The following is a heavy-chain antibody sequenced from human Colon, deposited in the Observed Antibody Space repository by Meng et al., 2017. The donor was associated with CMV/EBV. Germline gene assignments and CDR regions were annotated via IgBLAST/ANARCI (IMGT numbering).Heavy chain of an antibody. Sequence: SCKASGFTFNTYSIHWVRQAPGQRLEWMGWVNTGNGNTKYSRNFQGRVTITRDSSATTTYMELNSLTSEDTAVYYCARGCTSGCRDYWGQGTLVTVSS. J-gene: IGHJ4*02. V-gene: IGHV1-3*04. CDR2: VNTGNGNT. CDR1: GFTFNTYS. CDR3: ARGCTSGCRDY. D-gene: IGHD6-19*01.